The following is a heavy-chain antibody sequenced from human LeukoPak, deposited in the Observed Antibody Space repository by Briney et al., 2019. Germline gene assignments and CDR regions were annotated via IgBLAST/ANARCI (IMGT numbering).Heavy chain of an antibody. D-gene: IGHD5-24*01. J-gene: IGHJ4*02. CDR2: ISYDGSNK. CDR3: AKVEMAGTLDY. Sequence: GGSLRLSCAASGFTFSSYSMNWVRQAPGKGLEWVAVISYDGSNKYYADSVKGRFTISRDNSKNTLYLQMNSLRAEDTAVYYCAKVEMAGTLDYWGQGTLVTVSS. V-gene: IGHV3-30*18. CDR1: GFTFSSYS.